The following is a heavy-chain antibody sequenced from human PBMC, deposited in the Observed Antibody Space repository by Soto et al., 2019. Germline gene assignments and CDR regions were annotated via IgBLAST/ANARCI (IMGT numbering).Heavy chain of an antibody. CDR1: GYTFTRYG. CDR2: INTYNGNT. D-gene: IGHD3-16*01. CDR3: AMVDVYVTPSPQDV. V-gene: IGHV1-18*01. Sequence: QVQLVQSGAEGKKPGASVKVSCKASGYTFTRYGIGWARQAPGQGLEWMGWINTYNGNTNYAQNVQGRVTLTTDTSTSTAYMELRSLRSNDTAIYYCAMVDVYVTPSPQDVWGQGTTVIVSS. J-gene: IGHJ6*02.